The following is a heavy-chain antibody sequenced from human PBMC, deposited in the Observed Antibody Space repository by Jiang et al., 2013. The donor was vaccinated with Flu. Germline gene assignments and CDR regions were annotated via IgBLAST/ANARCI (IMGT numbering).Heavy chain of an antibody. Sequence: GSGLVKPSETLSLTCTVSGGSISSSSYYWGWIRQPPGRGLEWIGSIYYSGSTYYNPSLKSRVTISVDTSKNQFSLKLSSVTAADTAVYCCARGDSPWGEATVNPFDYWGQGTLGHRLL. J-gene: IGHJ4*02. CDR3: ARGDSPWGEATVNPFDY. CDR1: GGSISSSSYY. V-gene: IGHV4-39*01. CDR2: IYYSGST. D-gene: IGHD4-17*01.